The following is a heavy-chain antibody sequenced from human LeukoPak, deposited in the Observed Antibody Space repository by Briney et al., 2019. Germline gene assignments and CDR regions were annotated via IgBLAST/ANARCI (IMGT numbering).Heavy chain of an antibody. CDR2: IYHSGST. D-gene: IGHD2-21*01. CDR3: ARVFDYYFDY. V-gene: IGHV4-4*02. Sequence: SETLSLTCAVSGGSISSSNWWSWVRQPPGKGLGWIGEIYHSGSTNYNPSLKSRVTISVDTSKNQFSLKLSSVTAADTAVYYCARVFDYYFDYWGQGTLVTVSS. CDR1: GGSISSSNW. J-gene: IGHJ4*02.